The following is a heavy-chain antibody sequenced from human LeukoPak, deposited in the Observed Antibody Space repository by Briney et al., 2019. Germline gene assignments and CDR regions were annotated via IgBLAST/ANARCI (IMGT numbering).Heavy chain of an antibody. Sequence: GGSLRLSCAASGFTVSSNYMSWVRQAPGKGLEWVSVIYSGGSTYYADSVKGRFTISRDNSKNTLYLQMNSLRAGDTAVYYCATYGSGSYYTVDYWGQGTLVTVSS. J-gene: IGHJ4*02. CDR1: GFTVSSNY. CDR3: ATYGSGSYYTVDY. D-gene: IGHD3-10*01. CDR2: IYSGGST. V-gene: IGHV3-66*01.